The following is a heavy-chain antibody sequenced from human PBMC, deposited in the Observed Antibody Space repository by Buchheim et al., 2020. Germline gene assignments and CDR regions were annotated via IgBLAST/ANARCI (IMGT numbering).Heavy chain of an antibody. J-gene: IGHJ3*02. Sequence: QVQLVASGGGLVKPGGSLRLSCAASEFTFRDYYMSWIRQAPGKGLEWVAYISSSSSYTNCADSVKGRFTISRDNAKNSLYLQMNSLRAEDTAVYYCASRVVTTAWDAFDIWGQGT. V-gene: IGHV3-11*06. D-gene: IGHD2-21*02. CDR2: ISSSSSYT. CDR3: ASRVVTTAWDAFDI. CDR1: EFTFRDYY.